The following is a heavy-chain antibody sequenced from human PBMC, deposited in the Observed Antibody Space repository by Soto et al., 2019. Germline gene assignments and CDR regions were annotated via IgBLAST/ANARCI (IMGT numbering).Heavy chain of an antibody. CDR1: GGSISSGDYY. CDR2: IYYSGST. Sequence: QVELQESGPGLVKPSQTLSLTCTVSGGSISSGDYYWSWIRQPPGKGLEWIGYIYYSGSTYYNPSLKSRVTISVDTSKNQFSLKLSSVTAADTAVYYCARVYYYDSSGYFDFDYWGQGTLVTVSS. D-gene: IGHD3-22*01. J-gene: IGHJ4*02. CDR3: ARVYYYDSSGYFDFDY. V-gene: IGHV4-30-4*01.